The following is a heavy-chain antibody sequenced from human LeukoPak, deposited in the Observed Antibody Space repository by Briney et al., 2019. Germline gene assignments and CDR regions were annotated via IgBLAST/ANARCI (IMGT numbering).Heavy chain of an antibody. CDR3: AKVSARVAVAGDLDY. V-gene: IGHV3-23*01. Sequence: GGSLRLSCAASGFTFSSYGMSWFRQAPGKGLEWVSAISGSGGSTYYADSVKGRFTISRDNSKNTLYLQMNSLRAEDTAVYYCAKVSARVAVAGDLDYWGQGTLVTVSS. D-gene: IGHD6-19*01. J-gene: IGHJ4*02. CDR1: GFTFSSYG. CDR2: ISGSGGST.